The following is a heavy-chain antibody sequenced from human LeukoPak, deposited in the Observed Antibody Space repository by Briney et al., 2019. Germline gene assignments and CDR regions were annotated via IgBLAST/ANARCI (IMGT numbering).Heavy chain of an antibody. CDR3: ARGGPTGGEWELLDY. CDR2: IIPIFGTA. D-gene: IGHD1-26*01. CDR1: GGTFSSYA. V-gene: IGHV1-69*13. Sequence: SVKVSCKASGGTFSSYAISWVRQAPGQGLEWMGGIIPIFGTANYAQKFQGRVTITADESTSTAYMELSSLRSEDAAVYYCARGGPTGGEWELLDYWGQGTLVTVSS. J-gene: IGHJ4*02.